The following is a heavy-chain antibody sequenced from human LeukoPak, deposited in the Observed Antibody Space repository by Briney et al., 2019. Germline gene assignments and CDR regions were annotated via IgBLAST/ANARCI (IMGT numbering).Heavy chain of an antibody. CDR3: ARDPYYYGSGSRFDY. CDR1: GFTFSSYA. V-gene: IGHV3-30*04. D-gene: IGHD3-10*01. J-gene: IGHJ4*02. CDR2: ISYDGSNK. Sequence: GGSLRLSCAASGFTFSSYAMHWVRQAPGKGLEWVAVISYDGSNKYYADSEKGRFTISRDNSKNTLYLQMNSLRAEDTAVYYCARDPYYYGSGSRFDYWGQGTLVTVSS.